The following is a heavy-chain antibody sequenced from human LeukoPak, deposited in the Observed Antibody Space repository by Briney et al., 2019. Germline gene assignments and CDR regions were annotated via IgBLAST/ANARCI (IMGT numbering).Heavy chain of an antibody. CDR2: FDPEDGET. Sequence: GASVKVSCKISGYTLTELSMHWVRQAPGKGLEWMGGFDPEDGETIYAQKFQGRVTMTEDTSTDTAYMELSSLRSEDTAVYYCATANGDSVVNAFDIWGQGTMVTVSS. CDR3: ATANGDSVVNAFDI. J-gene: IGHJ3*02. V-gene: IGHV1-24*01. D-gene: IGHD4-17*01. CDR1: GYTLTELS.